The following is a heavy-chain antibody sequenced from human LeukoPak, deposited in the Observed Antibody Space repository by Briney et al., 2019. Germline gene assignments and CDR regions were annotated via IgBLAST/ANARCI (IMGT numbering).Heavy chain of an antibody. CDR2: IKQDGSEK. V-gene: IGHV3-7*01. J-gene: IGHJ4*02. CDR1: GFTFSSYW. CDR3: ARDPLLWFGELPQGFDY. Sequence: GGSLRLSCAASGFTFSSYWMSWVRQAPGKGLEWVANIKQDGSEKYYVDSVKGRFTISRDNAKSSLYLQMNSLRAEDTAVYYCARDPLLWFGELPQGFDYWGQGTLVTVSS. D-gene: IGHD3-10*01.